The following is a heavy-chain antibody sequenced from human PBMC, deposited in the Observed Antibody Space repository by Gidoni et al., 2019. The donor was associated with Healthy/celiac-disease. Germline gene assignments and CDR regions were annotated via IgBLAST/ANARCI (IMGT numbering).Heavy chain of an antibody. V-gene: IGHV3-9*01. D-gene: IGHD1-26*01. CDR1: GFTFDSYA. CDR2: ISWNSGSI. Sequence: EVQLVESGGGLVRPGRSLRPPCAASGFTFDSYALHWSRQAPGKGLEWVSGISWNSGSIGYADSVKGRFTISRDNAKNSLYLQMNSLRAEDTALYYCAKDISSRWELAAPYYYYGMDVWGQGTTVTVSS. CDR3: AKDISSRWELAAPYYYYGMDV. J-gene: IGHJ6*02.